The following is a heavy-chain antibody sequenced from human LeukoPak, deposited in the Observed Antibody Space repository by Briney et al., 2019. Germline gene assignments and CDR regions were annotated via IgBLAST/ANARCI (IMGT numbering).Heavy chain of an antibody. Sequence: ASVRVSCKASGYIFTNFGISWVRQAPGQGLEWMGWISAYKGHRNYAQKFQDRLTVTTNTSATTDYMELTGLTSDDTGVYYCARDRSSSSLWGQGTLVTISS. CDR3: ARDRSSSSL. V-gene: IGHV1-18*01. D-gene: IGHD6-6*01. J-gene: IGHJ4*02. CDR2: ISAYKGHR. CDR1: GYIFTNFG.